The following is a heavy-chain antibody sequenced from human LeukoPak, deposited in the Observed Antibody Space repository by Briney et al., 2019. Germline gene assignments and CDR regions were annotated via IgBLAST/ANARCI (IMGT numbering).Heavy chain of an antibody. J-gene: IGHJ3*02. CDR3: ARGLRNRSSGTRFDVFDI. D-gene: IGHD6-6*01. CDR1: GASISNYY. V-gene: IGHV4-59*01. Sequence: PSETLSLTCTVSGASISNYYWPWIRQPPGKGLEWIGYIYYSGSTNYRPFLKSRVTISVDTSKNQVSLRLRSVTAADTAVYYCARGLRNRSSGTRFDVFDIWGQGTMVTVSS. CDR2: IYYSGST.